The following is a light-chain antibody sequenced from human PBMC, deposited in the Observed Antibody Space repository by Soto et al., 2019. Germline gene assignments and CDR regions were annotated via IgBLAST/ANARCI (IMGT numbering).Light chain of an antibody. V-gene: IGLV2-8*01. CDR1: SSDVGGYNY. CDR3: SSYAGSNKV. J-gene: IGLJ2*01. CDR2: EVS. Sequence: QSALTQPPSASGSPGQSVTISCTGTSSDVGGYNYVSWYQQHPGKAPKLMIYEVSKRPSGVPDRFSGSKSGNTASLTVSGLQAEDEADYYCSSYAGSNKVFGGGTKATVL.